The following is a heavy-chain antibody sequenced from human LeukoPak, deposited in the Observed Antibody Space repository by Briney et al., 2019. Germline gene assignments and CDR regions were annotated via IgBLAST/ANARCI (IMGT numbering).Heavy chain of an antibody. D-gene: IGHD3-3*01. CDR1: GDSITDSGWS. V-gene: IGHV4-39*02. CDR3: ARLTLTGVGGRGWFDS. Sequence: PSETLCLTCFVSGDSITDSGWSWGWVRQPPGKRLEWIGTLPYDENVSDRGMPSYNPSLKSRVTISADTSKNHLSLKLNAVTAADTASYYCARLTLTGVGGRGWFDSWGQGALVIVSS. CDR2: VSDRGMP. J-gene: IGHJ5*01.